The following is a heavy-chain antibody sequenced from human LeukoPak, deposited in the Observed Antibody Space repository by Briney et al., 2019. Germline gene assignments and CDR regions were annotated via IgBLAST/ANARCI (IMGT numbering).Heavy chain of an antibody. CDR2: ISYDGSNK. Sequence: GSLRLSCAASGFTLSSYAMHWVRQAPGKGLGWGAVISYDGSNKYYADSVKGRFTISRDNSKNTLYLQMNSLRAEDTAVYYCANTFTGYSSSWVPGAFDIWGQGTMVTVSS. J-gene: IGHJ3*02. CDR3: ANTFTGYSSSWVPGAFDI. V-gene: IGHV3-30-3*01. CDR1: GFTLSSYA. D-gene: IGHD6-13*01.